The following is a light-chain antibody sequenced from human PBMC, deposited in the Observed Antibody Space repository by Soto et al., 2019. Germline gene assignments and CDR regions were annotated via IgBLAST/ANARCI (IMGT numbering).Light chain of an antibody. V-gene: IGKV3-20*01. J-gene: IGKJ1*01. CDR3: QQYATSPWT. CDR2: GAS. Sequence: EIVLTQSPDTLSLSPGERATLSCRASQSVSSSYLAWYRQKPGQAPRLLIYGASIRATGIPDRFSVSGSGTDFTLTISRLEPDDFAVYYCQQYATSPWTVGQGTNVEIK. CDR1: QSVSSSY.